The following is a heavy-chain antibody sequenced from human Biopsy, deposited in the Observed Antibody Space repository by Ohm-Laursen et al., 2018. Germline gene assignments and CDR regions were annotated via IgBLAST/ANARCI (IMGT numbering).Heavy chain of an antibody. J-gene: IGHJ6*02. CDR3: VRGVDYYDPYHYYALDV. D-gene: IGHD3-22*01. CDR2: IYNTETT. Sequence: SETLSLTCTVSGGSISSSTPYYWAWLRQPPGKGLEWIGSIYNTETTFYNPSLKSRVTISVDTSTNQFSLKVRSVTAADTAVYYCVRGVDYYDPYHYYALDVWGQGTTVTVSS. V-gene: IGHV4-39*01. CDR1: GGSISSSTPYY.